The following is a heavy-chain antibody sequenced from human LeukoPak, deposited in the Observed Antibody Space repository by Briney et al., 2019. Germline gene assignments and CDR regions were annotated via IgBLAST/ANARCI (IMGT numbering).Heavy chain of an antibody. CDR2: ISSSSNYI. Sequence: GGSLRLSCAASGFTFSSYSMNWVRQAPGKGLEWVSSISSSSNYIYYADSVKGRFTISRDNAKNSLYLQMNSLRAEDTALYYCAKDIRESGYFDYWGQGTLVTVSS. J-gene: IGHJ4*02. V-gene: IGHV3-21*04. CDR1: GFTFSSYS. D-gene: IGHD3-3*02. CDR3: AKDIRESGYFDY.